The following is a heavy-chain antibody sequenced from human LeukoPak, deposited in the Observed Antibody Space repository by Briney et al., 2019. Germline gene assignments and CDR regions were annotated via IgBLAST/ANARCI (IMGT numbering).Heavy chain of an antibody. Sequence: GGSLRLSCAASGFTFSSYGMHWVRQAPGKGLEWVAFIRYDGSNKYYADSVKGRFTISRDNSKNTLYLQMNSLRAEDTAVYYCAKDRAWSIVATTAGDYFDYWGQGTLVTVSS. V-gene: IGHV3-30*02. J-gene: IGHJ4*02. CDR2: IRYDGSNK. CDR1: GFTFSSYG. CDR3: AKDRAWSIVATTAGDYFDY. D-gene: IGHD5-12*01.